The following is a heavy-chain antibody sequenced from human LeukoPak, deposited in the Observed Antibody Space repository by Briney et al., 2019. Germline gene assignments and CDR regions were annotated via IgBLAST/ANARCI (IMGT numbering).Heavy chain of an antibody. V-gene: IGHV3-9*01. J-gene: IGHJ6*02. CDR1: GFSFDDYA. D-gene: IGHD2-15*01. CDR2: ISWNGNSI. CDR3: TRGGCGGSSCYGVNYGVDV. Sequence: PGRSLRLSCAASGFSFDDYAMHWVRQAPGKGLEWVSAISWNGNSIVYADSVKGRVTIARDNAKNSLYLQMNSLRVEDTSIYYCTRGGCGGSSCYGVNYGVDVWGQGATITVSS.